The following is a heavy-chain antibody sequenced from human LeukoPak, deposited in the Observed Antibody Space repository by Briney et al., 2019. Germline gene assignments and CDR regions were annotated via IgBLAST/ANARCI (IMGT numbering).Heavy chain of an antibody. CDR2: IKQDGSEK. Sequence: PGGSLRLSCAGSGFTFSNYWMSWVRQAPGKGLEWVANIKQDGSEKYYVDSVKGRFTISRDNAWNSLYLQMNSLRAEDTAVYYCARDRTSGWRSDAFDIWGQGTMVTVSS. J-gene: IGHJ3*02. CDR1: GFTFSNYW. V-gene: IGHV3-7*01. CDR3: ARDRTSGWRSDAFDI. D-gene: IGHD6-19*01.